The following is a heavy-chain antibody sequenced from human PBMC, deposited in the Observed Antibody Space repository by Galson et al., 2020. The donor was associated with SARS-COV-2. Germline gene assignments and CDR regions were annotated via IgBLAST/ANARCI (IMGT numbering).Heavy chain of an antibody. CDR1: GFTFSSYS. CDR2: ISSSSSYI. Sequence: GESLKISCAASGFTFSSYSMNWVRQAPGKGLEWVSSISSSSSYIYYADSVKGRFTISRDNAKNSLYLQMNSLRAEDTAVYYCARDPGLSFGSGSRFDFWGQGTLVTASS. V-gene: IGHV3-21*04. J-gene: IGHJ4*02. CDR3: ARDPGLSFGSGSRFDF. D-gene: IGHD3-10*01.